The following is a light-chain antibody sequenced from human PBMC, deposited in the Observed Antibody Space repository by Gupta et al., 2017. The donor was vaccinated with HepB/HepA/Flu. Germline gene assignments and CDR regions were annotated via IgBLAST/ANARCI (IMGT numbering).Light chain of an antibody. V-gene: IGKV1-16*01. CDR1: QDINNH. CDR2: AAS. J-gene: IGKJ1*01. Sequence: DTQLTQSPSSVSASVGDRVIITCRASQDINNHLAWFQQKPGEAPKALICAASSWKSGVPSRFSGSASGTEFTLAIRSLQPEDFGNYYCQQDNNYPMTFGQGTQVEIK. CDR3: QQDNNYPMT.